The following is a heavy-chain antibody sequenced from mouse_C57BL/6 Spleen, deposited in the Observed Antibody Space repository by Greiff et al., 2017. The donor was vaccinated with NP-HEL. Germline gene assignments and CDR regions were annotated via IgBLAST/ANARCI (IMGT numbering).Heavy chain of an antibody. CDR1: GYAFSSSW. J-gene: IGHJ3*01. V-gene: IGHV1-82*01. Sequence: QVQLQQSGPELVKPGASVKISCKASGYAFSSSWMNWVKQRPGKGLEWIGRIYPGDGDTNYNGTFKGKATLTADKSSSTAYMQLSSLTSEDSAVYFCARGGFFITTVEFAYWGQGTLVTVSA. CDR3: ARGGFFITTVEFAY. CDR2: IYPGDGDT. D-gene: IGHD1-1*01.